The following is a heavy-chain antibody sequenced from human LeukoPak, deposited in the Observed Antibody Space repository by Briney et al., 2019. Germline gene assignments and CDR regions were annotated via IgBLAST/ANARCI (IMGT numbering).Heavy chain of an antibody. J-gene: IGHJ3*02. V-gene: IGHV4-4*07. Sequence: PSETLSLTCTVSGGSISSYYWSWIRQPAGKGLEWIGRIYTSGSTNYNPSLKSRVTMSVDTSKNQFSLKLSSVTAADTAVYYCARTPPPTYYYDSSGYYVDAFDIWGQGTMVTVSS. D-gene: IGHD3-22*01. CDR3: ARTPPPTYYYDSSGYYVDAFDI. CDR1: GGSISSYY. CDR2: IYTSGST.